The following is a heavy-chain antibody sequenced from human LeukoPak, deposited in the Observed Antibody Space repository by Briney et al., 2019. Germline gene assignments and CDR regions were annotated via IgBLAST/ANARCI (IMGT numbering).Heavy chain of an antibody. V-gene: IGHV1-69*13. J-gene: IGHJ4*02. D-gene: IGHD2-2*01. CDR1: GGTFSSYA. Sequence: ASVKVSCKASGGTFSSYAISWVRQAPGQGLEWMGGIIPTFGTANYAQKFQGRVTITADESTSTAYMELRSLRSDDTAVYYCARQRIEVPTALVDYWGQGTLVTVSS. CDR3: ARQRIEVPTALVDY. CDR2: IIPTFGTA.